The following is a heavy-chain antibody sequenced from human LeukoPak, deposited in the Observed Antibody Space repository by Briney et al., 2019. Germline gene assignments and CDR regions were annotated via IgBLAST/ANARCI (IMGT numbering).Heavy chain of an antibody. J-gene: IGHJ4*02. CDR2: ISAHNGNT. CDR1: GYTFTSYG. V-gene: IGHV1-18*01. CDR3: ARGRRNGYSSSWYPDY. D-gene: IGHD6-13*01. Sequence: ASVKVSCKASGYTFTSYGISWVRQAPGQGLEWMGWISAHNGNTNYAQKLQGRVTMTTDTSTSTAYMELRSLRSDDTAVYYCARGRRNGYSSSWYPDYWGQGTLVTVSS.